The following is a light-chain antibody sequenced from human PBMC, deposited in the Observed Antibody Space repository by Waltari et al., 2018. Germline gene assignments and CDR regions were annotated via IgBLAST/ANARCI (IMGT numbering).Light chain of an antibody. V-gene: IGLV4-69*01. CDR3: QTWGTGIHWV. Sequence: QLVLTQSPSASASLGASVKPTCTLSSGHSSYAIAWHQQQPGKGPRYLMKLNSDGSHSKGDGIPDRFSGSSSGAERYLTISSLQSEDEADYYCQTWGTGIHWVFGGGTKLTVL. CDR2: LNSDGSH. CDR1: SGHSSYA. J-gene: IGLJ3*02.